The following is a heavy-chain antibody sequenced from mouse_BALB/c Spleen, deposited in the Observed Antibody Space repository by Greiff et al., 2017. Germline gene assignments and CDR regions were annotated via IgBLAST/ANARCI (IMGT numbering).Heavy chain of an antibody. D-gene: IGHD2-3*01. V-gene: IGHV1-54*01. Sequence: VQRVESGAELARPGASVKLSCKASGYTFTSYWMQWVKQRPGQGLEWIGVINPGSGGTNYNEKFKGKATLTADKSSSTAYMQLSSLTSDDSAVYFCARYDGYYSYYFDYWGQGTTLTVSS. J-gene: IGHJ2*01. CDR1: GYTFTSYW. CDR3: ARYDGYYSYYFDY. CDR2: INPGSGGT.